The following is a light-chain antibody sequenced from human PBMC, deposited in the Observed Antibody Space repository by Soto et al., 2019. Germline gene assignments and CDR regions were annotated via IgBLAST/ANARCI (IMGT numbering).Light chain of an antibody. J-gene: IGKJ2*01. CDR2: AAS. Sequence: DIQMTQSPSSLSASVGDRVTITCRASQYISNYLNWYQQKPGKAPKVLIYAASSLQSGVPSRFSGRGSATEFTLTISSLQPEEFATYYCQQSCSGPTYTFGQGTKLEIK. CDR3: QQSCSGPTYT. V-gene: IGKV1-39*01. CDR1: QYISNY.